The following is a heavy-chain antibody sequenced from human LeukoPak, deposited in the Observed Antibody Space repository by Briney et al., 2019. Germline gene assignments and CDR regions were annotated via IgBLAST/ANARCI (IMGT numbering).Heavy chain of an antibody. V-gene: IGHV1-46*01. CDR2: INPSDGAT. J-gene: IGHJ4*02. D-gene: IGHD3-10*01. CDR1: GYTFTMYY. CDR3: ARDPMYYYGSGSYYNAGAFDY. Sequence: ASVKVSCKASGYTFTMYYIHWVRQAPGQGLEWMGMINPSDGATTYAQRFQGRVTMTRDMSTTTVYMDLRSLRSEDTAVYFCARDPMYYYGSGSYYNAGAFDYWGQGTLVTVSS.